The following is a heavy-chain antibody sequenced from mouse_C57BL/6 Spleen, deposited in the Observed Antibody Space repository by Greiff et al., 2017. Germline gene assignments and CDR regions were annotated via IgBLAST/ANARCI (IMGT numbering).Heavy chain of an antibody. CDR3: AGYDYDTWFAY. Sequence: VQLQQSGPELVKPGASVKISCKASGYAFSSSWMNWVKQRPGKGLEWIGRIYPGDGDTNYNGKFKGKATLTADKSSSTAYMQLSSLTSEDSAVYFCAGYDYDTWFAYWGQGTLVTVSA. V-gene: IGHV1-82*01. CDR1: GYAFSSSW. J-gene: IGHJ3*01. D-gene: IGHD2-4*01. CDR2: IYPGDGDT.